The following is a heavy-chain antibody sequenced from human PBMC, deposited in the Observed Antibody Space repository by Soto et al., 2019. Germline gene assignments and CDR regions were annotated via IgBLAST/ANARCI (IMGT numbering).Heavy chain of an antibody. CDR2: INSDGSST. V-gene: IGHV3-74*01. D-gene: IGHD4-4*01. CDR3: ARDGAFATITTDDAFDI. J-gene: IGHJ3*02. CDR1: GFTFSSYW. Sequence: LSLTCAASGFTFSSYWMHWVRQAPGKGLVWVSRINSDGSSTSYADSVKGRFTISRDNAKNTLYLQMNSLRAEDTAVYYCARDGAFATITTDDAFDIWGQGTMVTVSS.